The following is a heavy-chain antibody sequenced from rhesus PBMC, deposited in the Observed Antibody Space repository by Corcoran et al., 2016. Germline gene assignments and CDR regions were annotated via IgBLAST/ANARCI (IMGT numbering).Heavy chain of an antibody. J-gene: IGHJ4*01. CDR2: IDNGGGST. Sequence: EVQLVESGGGLVQPGGSLRLSCAASGFTFSSYGMSWVRQVSGKGLEWVSYIDNGGGSTYYAYSVKGRFTISRDNSKNTLSLQMNSLRAEDTAVYYCANLAAAGLDYWGQGVLVTVSS. CDR3: ANLAAAGLDY. CDR1: GFTFSSYG. V-gene: IGHV3S5*01. D-gene: IGHD6-25*01.